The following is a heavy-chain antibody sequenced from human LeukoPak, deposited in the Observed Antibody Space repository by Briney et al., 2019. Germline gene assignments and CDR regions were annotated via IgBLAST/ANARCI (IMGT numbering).Heavy chain of an antibody. CDR1: GYTFTGFY. Sequence: ASVTVSCQASGYTFTGFYVHWVRQAPGQGLEWMGWINPNGGGTNYAQKFQGRVTMTRDTSISTAYMELSRLRSDDTAVYFCASFLAVATNAFDVWGKGTMVTVSS. D-gene: IGHD6-19*01. V-gene: IGHV1-2*02. CDR3: ASFLAVATNAFDV. J-gene: IGHJ3*01. CDR2: INPNGGGT.